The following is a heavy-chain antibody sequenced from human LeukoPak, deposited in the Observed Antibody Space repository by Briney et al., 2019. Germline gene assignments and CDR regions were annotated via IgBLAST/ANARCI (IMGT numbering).Heavy chain of an antibody. Sequence: ASVKVSCKASGYTFTGYYMHWVRQSPGQGLEWMERINPNSGGTNYAQKFQGRVTMTRDTSISTAYMELSRLRSDDTAVYYCASLAFDYYDSSGYELWGQGTLVTVSS. V-gene: IGHV1-2*06. J-gene: IGHJ4*02. CDR3: ASLAFDYYDSSGYEL. CDR2: INPNSGGT. CDR1: GYTFTGYY. D-gene: IGHD3-22*01.